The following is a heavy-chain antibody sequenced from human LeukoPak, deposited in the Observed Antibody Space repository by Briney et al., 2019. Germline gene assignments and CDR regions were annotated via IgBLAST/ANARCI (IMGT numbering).Heavy chain of an antibody. D-gene: IGHD6-13*01. CDR1: GYTFTGYY. V-gene: IGHV1-2*02. Sequence: GASVKVSCKASGYTFTGYYMHWVRQAPGQGLEWMGWINPNSGGTNYAQKFQGRVTMTRDTSISTAYMELSRLRSDDTAVYYCARGSYRTAAARRHYMDVWGKGTTVTVSS. CDR2: INPNSGGT. CDR3: ARGSYRTAAARRHYMDV. J-gene: IGHJ6*03.